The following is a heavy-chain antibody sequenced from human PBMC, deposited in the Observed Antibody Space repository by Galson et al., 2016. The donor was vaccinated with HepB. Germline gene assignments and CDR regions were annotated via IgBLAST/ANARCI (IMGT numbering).Heavy chain of an antibody. D-gene: IGHD3-3*01. V-gene: IGHV3-11*01. Sequence: SLRLSCAASGFTFSDYYMSWIRQAPGKGLEWLSYISGSGGSEYYPDSVKGRFIISRDNAKNSLYLQMNNLRAEDTALYYCARDALRFLEWLDGWDFDIWGQGTVVTVSS. J-gene: IGHJ3*02. CDR2: ISGSGGSE. CDR1: GFTFSDYY. CDR3: ARDALRFLEWLDGWDFDI.